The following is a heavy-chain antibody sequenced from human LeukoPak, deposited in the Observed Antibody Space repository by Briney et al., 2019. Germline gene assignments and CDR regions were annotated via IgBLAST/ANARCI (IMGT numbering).Heavy chain of an antibody. V-gene: IGHV3-23*01. D-gene: IGHD1-26*01. CDR2: ISGSGDDT. CDR3: ARVSGSTSDQKGYFDY. Sequence: GGSLRLSCAASGFTFASHAMRWVRQAPGKGLEWVSGISGSGDDTFYADSVRGRFTISRANYENTMFLQMDSLRAEDTALYYCARVSGSTSDQKGYFDYWGQGTLVTVSS. J-gene: IGHJ4*02. CDR1: GFTFASHA.